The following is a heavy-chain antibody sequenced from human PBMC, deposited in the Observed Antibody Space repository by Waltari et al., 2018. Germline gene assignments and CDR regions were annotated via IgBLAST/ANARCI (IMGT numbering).Heavy chain of an antibody. CDR3: ARPVGNET. D-gene: IGHD1-26*01. V-gene: IGHV3-48*01. CDR2: ISSGSTTI. Sequence: EVQLVESGGGLVQPGGSLRLSCAASGFTFSAYGMNWIRQAPGKGLEWVSYISSGSTTIYYADSVKGRFTIARDNSKNTVFLQMNSLRVDDTAVYYCARPVGNETWGQGTLVTVSS. J-gene: IGHJ5*02. CDR1: GFTFSAYG.